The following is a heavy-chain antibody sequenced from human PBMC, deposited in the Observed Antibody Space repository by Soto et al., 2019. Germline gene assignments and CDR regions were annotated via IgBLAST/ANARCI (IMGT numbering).Heavy chain of an antibody. CDR2: ISGAGSST. J-gene: IGHJ3*01. Sequence: EVQLVDSGGGLVQPGGSLRLSCAASEFTFRSYWMHWVRQSPGKGLVWVSRISGAGSSTNYADSVKGRFTISRDNAKNTVYLQIGSLRAEDTAVYYCARSLPGTYGAFDLWGQGTMVTVSS. CDR1: EFTFRSYW. D-gene: IGHD1-7*01. V-gene: IGHV3-74*01. CDR3: ARSLPGTYGAFDL.